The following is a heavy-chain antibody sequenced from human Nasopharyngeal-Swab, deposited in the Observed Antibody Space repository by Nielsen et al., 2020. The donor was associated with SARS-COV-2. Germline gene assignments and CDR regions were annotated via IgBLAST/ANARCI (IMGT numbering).Heavy chain of an antibody. Sequence: VRQAPGKGLEWIGEIYHSGSTNYNPSLKSRVTISVDKSKNQLSLKLSSVTAADTAVYYCATRRHGHWGQGTLVTVSS. CDR3: ATRRHGH. D-gene: IGHD3/OR15-3a*01. V-gene: IGHV4-4*02. J-gene: IGHJ4*02. CDR2: IYHSGST.